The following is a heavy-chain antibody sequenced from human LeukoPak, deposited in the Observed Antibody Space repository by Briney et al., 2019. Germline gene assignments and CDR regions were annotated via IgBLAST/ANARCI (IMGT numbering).Heavy chain of an antibody. CDR2: IIPIFGTA. V-gene: IGHV1-69*01. CDR3: AREGLLGYNNWHDACWFDP. D-gene: IGHD1-20*01. J-gene: IGHJ5*02. CDR1: GGTFSSYA. Sequence: SVKVSCKASGGTFSSYAISWVRQAPGQGLEWMGGIIPIFGTANYAQKFQGRVTITADESTSTAYMELSSLRSEDTAVYYCAREGLLGYNNWHDACWFDPWGQGTLVTVSS.